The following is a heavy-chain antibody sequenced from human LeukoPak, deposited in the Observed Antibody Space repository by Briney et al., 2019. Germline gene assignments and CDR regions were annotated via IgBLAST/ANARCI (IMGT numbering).Heavy chain of an antibody. CDR1: GGSISSGGYS. CDR2: IYHSGST. Sequence: SETLSLTCAVSGGSISSGGYSWRWIRQPPGKGLEWIGYIYHSGSTYYNPSLKSRVTISVDRSKNQFSLKLSSVTAADTAVYYCARDSGIGAFDIWDQGTMVTVSS. CDR3: ARDSGIGAFDI. J-gene: IGHJ3*02. V-gene: IGHV4-30-2*01. D-gene: IGHD1-26*01.